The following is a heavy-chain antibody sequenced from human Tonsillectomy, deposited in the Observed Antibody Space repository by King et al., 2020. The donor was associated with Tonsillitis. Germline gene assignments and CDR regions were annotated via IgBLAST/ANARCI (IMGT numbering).Heavy chain of an antibody. CDR2: IIPIFRTT. D-gene: IGHD3-16*01. CDR1: GDTFSSSA. J-gene: IGHJ5*02. V-gene: IGHV1-69*06. Sequence: VQLVEAGAEVNKPGSSVKVSCKASGDTFSSSAINLVRQAPGQGLEWMGGIIPIFRTTNYAQDFQGRVTITADKSTNTFYMELSSLRSDDTAVYYCARQGVMSHEGYFDPWRQGTLVTVSS. CDR3: ARQGVMSHEGYFDP.